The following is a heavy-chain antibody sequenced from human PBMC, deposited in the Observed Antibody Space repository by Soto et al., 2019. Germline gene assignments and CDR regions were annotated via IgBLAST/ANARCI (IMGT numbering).Heavy chain of an antibody. CDR3: ARDRGSGTKGYYGMDV. J-gene: IGHJ6*02. Sequence: EVQLVESGGGLVKPGGSLRLSCAASGFTFSSYSMNWVRQAPGKGLEWVSSISSSSSYIYYADSVKGRFTISRDNAKNSLYLQMNSLRAGDTAVYYCARDRGSGTKGYYGMDVWGQGTTVTVSS. D-gene: IGHD3-10*01. CDR2: ISSSSSYI. V-gene: IGHV3-21*01. CDR1: GFTFSSYS.